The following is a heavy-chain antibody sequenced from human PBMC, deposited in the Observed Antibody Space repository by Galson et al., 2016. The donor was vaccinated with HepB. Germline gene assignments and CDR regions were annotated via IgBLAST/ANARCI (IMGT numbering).Heavy chain of an antibody. CDR1: GYTFTNYG. J-gene: IGHJ4*02. CDR2: ISVYDGNT. Sequence: SVKVSCKASGYTFTNYGITWVRQAPGQGLGWMGWISVYDGNTNYAQKLQGRVTMTTDTSTSTAYMEVRNLRSDDTAVYYCARLLTTVTAGRDYFDYWGQGSLVTVSS. CDR3: ARLLTTVTAGRDYFDY. D-gene: IGHD4-17*01. V-gene: IGHV1-18*04.